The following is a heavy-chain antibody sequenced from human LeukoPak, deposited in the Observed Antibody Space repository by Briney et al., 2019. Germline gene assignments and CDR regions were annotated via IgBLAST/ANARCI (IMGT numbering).Heavy chain of an antibody. V-gene: IGHV4-34*01. CDR2: INHSGST. Sequence: PSETLSLTCAVYGGSFSGYYWSWIRQPPGKGLEWIGEINHSGSTNYNPSLKSRVTISVDTSKNQFSLKLSSVTAADTAVYYCARGLAAVNFDYWGQGTLVTVSS. D-gene: IGHD6-13*01. CDR1: GGSFSGYY. CDR3: ARGLAAVNFDY. J-gene: IGHJ4*02.